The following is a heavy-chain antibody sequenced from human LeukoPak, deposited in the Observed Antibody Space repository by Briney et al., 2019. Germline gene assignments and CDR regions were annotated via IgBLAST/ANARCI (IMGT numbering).Heavy chain of an antibody. D-gene: IGHD3-10*01. Sequence: PSETLSLTCTVSGGSISSYYWSWIRQPPGKGLEWIGYIYYSGSTNYNPSLKSRVTISVDTSKNQFSLKLSSVTAADTAVYYCARADLYGSGVDYWGQGTLVTVSS. V-gene: IGHV4-59*01. CDR1: GGSISSYY. J-gene: IGHJ4*02. CDR3: ARADLYGSGVDY. CDR2: IYYSGST.